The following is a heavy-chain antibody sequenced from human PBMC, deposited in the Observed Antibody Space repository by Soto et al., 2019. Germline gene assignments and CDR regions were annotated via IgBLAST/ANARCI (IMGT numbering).Heavy chain of an antibody. CDR2: ISGSGGST. CDR3: AKEGSRSISIEGFDF. D-gene: IGHD1-26*01. Sequence: VQLLESGGGLVQPGGSLRLSCAASGFTFSNFAMSWVRQAPGKGLEWVSVISGSGGSTYYADSVKGRFTISRDNSKNTLFLQMNSLRAEDTAVYYCAKEGSRSISIEGFDFWGQGTLVTVSS. V-gene: IGHV3-23*01. CDR1: GFTFSNFA. J-gene: IGHJ4*02.